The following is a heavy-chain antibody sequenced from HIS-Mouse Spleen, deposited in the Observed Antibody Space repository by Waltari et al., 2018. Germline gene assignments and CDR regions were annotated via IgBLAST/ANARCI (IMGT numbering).Heavy chain of an antibody. CDR1: GGSISSSSYY. CDR2: IFYSGST. J-gene: IGHJ2*01. CDR3: AREIPYSSSWYDWYFDL. Sequence: QLQLQESGPGLVKPSETLSLTCTVSGGSISSSSYYWGWIRQPPGKGLGWFGSIFYSGSTPYNPSLKSRVTISVDTSKNQFSLKLSSVTAADTAVYYCAREIPYSSSWYDWYFDLWGRGTLVTVSS. D-gene: IGHD6-13*01. V-gene: IGHV4-39*07.